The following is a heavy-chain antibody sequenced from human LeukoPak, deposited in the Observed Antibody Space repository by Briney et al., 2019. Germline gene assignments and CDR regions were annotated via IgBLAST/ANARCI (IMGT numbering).Heavy chain of an antibody. CDR1: GGSISSSSYY. CDR3: ARGGIEWFDP. J-gene: IGHJ5*02. D-gene: IGHD2-15*01. CDR2: IYYSGST. V-gene: IGHV4-31*01. Sequence: SETLSLTCTVSGGSISSSSYYWSWIRQHPGKGLEWIGYIYYSGSTYYNPSLKSQVTISVDTSKNQFSLKLSSVTAADTAVYYCARGGIEWFDPWGQGTLVTVSS.